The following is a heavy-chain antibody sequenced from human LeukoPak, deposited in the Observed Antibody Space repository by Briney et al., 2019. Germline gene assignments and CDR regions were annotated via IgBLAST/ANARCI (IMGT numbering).Heavy chain of an antibody. CDR3: ARQSSSWAPQGDY. J-gene: IGHJ4*02. Sequence: PSETLSLTCAVSSYFISSGYYWGWIRQPPGQGLEWIGSIYHSGSTYYNPSLKSRVTISVDTSKNQFSLKLRSVTAADTAVYYCARQSSSWAPQGDYWGQGTLVTVSS. CDR2: IYHSGST. V-gene: IGHV4-38-2*01. CDR1: SYFISSGYY. D-gene: IGHD6-13*01.